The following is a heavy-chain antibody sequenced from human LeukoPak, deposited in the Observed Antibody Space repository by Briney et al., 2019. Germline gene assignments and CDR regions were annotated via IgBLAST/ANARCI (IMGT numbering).Heavy chain of an antibody. Sequence: GGSLRLSCAASGFTLSNYWLHWVRQAPGKGLVWVSRVNNDGSSTVYADSVKGRFTISRDNAKNALYLQMNSLRAEDTAVYYCARNPHGKIDIWGQGTMVTVSS. V-gene: IGHV3-74*01. CDR1: GFTLSNYW. CDR3: ARNPHGKIDI. J-gene: IGHJ3*02. CDR2: VNNDGSST. D-gene: IGHD5-24*01.